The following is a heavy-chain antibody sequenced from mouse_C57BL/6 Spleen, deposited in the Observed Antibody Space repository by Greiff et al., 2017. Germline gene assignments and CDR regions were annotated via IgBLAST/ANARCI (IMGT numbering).Heavy chain of an antibody. D-gene: IGHD2-2*01. J-gene: IGHJ2*01. CDR2: IYPGDGDT. V-gene: IGHV1-82*01. Sequence: VQRVESGPELVKPGASVKISCKASGYAFSSYWMNWVKQRPGKGLEWIGRIYPGDGDTNYTGKFKGMATMTADKSSSTAYMQLSSLTSEDSAVYFCASTMVTTTYFDYWGPGTTLSVSS. CDR1: GYAFSSYW. CDR3: ASTMVTTTYFDY.